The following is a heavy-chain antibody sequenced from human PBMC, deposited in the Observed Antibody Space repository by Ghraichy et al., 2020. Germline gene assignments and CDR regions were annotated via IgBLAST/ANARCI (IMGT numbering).Heavy chain of an antibody. CDR3: AHRRRNYYGSGSYYNVGPQAYDAVDI. Sequence: SGPTLVKPTQTLTLTCTFSGFSLSTSGVGVGWIRQPPGKALEWLALIYWDDDKRYSPSLKSRLTITKDTSKNQVVLTMTNMDPVDTATYYCAHRRRNYYGSGSYYNVGPQAYDAVDIWGQGTMVTVSS. CDR2: IYWDDDK. J-gene: IGHJ3*02. D-gene: IGHD3-10*01. V-gene: IGHV2-5*02. CDR1: GFSLSTSGVG.